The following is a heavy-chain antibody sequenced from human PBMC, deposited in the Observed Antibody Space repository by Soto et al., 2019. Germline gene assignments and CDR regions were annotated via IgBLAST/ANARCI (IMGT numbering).Heavy chain of an antibody. CDR2: INHSGST. CDR1: GGSFSGYY. D-gene: IGHD3-16*01. Sequence: VQLQQWGAGLLKPSETLSLTCAVYGGSFSGYYWSWIRQPPGKGLEWIGEINHSGSTSYIPSLKSRVIISVDTSKSQFSLKLSSVTAADTAVYYCARGLLGGAATWGQGTLVTVSS. J-gene: IGHJ5*02. V-gene: IGHV4-34*01. CDR3: ARGLLGGAAT.